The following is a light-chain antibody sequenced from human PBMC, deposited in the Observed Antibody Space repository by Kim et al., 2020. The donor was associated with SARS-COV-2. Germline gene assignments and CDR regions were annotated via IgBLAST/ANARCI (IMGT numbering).Light chain of an antibody. CDR1: QSVSTAY. V-gene: IGKV3-20*01. Sequence: SPGARATLSCRASQSVSTAYLVWYQQKVGQAPRLLLYATSSRAVGVPDRFSGSGSETEFSLTISRLQPDDFAVYYCQQCQTTPLTFGGGTKVDIK. CDR2: ATS. J-gene: IGKJ4*01. CDR3: QQCQTTPLT.